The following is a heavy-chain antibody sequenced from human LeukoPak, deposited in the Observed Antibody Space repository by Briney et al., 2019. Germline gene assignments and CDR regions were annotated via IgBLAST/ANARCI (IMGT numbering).Heavy chain of an antibody. V-gene: IGHV3-15*01. D-gene: IGHD3-22*01. CDR3: AASYYDSSGYRA. Sequence: SCKASGGTFSSYAISWVRQAPGQGLEWVGRIKSATDGGTTDYAAPVKGRFTISRDDSKNTLYLQMNSLKTEDTAVYYCAASYYDSSGYRAWGQGTLVTVSS. CDR2: IKSATDGGTT. J-gene: IGHJ5*02. CDR1: GGTFSSYA.